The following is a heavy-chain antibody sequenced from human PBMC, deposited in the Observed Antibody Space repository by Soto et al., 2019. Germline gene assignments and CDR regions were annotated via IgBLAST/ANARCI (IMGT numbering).Heavy chain of an antibody. D-gene: IGHD3-22*01. V-gene: IGHV4-31*03. Sequence: TLSLTCTVSGGSITAGGYYWSWIRQHPGKGLEWFGDIANSGNTYYNPSLKSRGTISVDTSKNQFSLKMSSVTAADTAVYHCARTKYYYDSSGYEREYYFDYWGQGTLGTV. J-gene: IGHJ4*02. CDR3: ARTKYYYDSSGYEREYYFDY. CDR1: GGSITAGGYY. CDR2: IANSGNT.